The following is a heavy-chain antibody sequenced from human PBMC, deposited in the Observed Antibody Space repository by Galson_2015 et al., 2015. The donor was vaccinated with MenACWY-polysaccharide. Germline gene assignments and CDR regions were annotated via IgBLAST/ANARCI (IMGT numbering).Heavy chain of an antibody. D-gene: IGHD4-11*01. V-gene: IGHV4-34*01. J-gene: IGHJ6*02. CDR1: DGSLSGHY. CDR3: TRADGPHYRYGMDV. CDR2: TTHSGAT. Sequence: ETLSLTCAVYDGSLSGHYYSWIRQSPGKGLQWIGETTHSGATNYEVSLKSRVTISVDSSKNQVSLKMTSVTAADTAVYYCTRADGPHYRYGMDVWGQGTTVTVSS.